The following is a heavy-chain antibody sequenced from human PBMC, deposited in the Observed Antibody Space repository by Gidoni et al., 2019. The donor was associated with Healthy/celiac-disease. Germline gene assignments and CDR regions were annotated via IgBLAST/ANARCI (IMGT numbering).Heavy chain of an antibody. V-gene: IGHV3-66*02. CDR1: GFTVSSNY. Sequence: EVQLVESGGGLVQPGGSLRLSCAASGFTVSSNYMSWVRQAPGKGLEWVSVIYSGGSTYYADSVKGRFTISRDNSKNTLYLQMNSLRAEDTAVYYCAREMSDPMRHFQHWGQGTLVTVSS. CDR3: AREMSDPMRHFQH. J-gene: IGHJ1*01. CDR2: IYSGGST.